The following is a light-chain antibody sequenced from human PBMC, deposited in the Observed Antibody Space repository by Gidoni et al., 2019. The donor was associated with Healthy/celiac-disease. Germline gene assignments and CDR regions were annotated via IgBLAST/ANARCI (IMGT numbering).Light chain of an antibody. J-gene: IGLJ2*01. CDR2: KDS. CDR3: QSADSSGTYQV. V-gene: IGLV3-25*02. Sequence: SYELTQPPSVSVSPGQTARITCSGDALQKQYAYWYQQKPGQAPVLVIYKDSERPSGIPERFSGPSSGTTVTLTISGVQAEDEADYYCQSADSSGTYQVFGGGTKLTVL. CDR1: ALQKQY.